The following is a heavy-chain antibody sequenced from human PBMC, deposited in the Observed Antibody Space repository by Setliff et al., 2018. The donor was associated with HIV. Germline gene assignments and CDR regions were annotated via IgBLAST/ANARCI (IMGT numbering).Heavy chain of an antibody. Sequence: PGGSLRLSCAASGFTFGSYAINWVRQAPGKGLEWVSAISSSGSTIFYADSVKGRFTISRDNAKNSLYLQMNSLRAEDTAVYYCALFYYGSSGHFDYWGQGTLVTVSS. CDR2: ISSSGSTI. CDR3: ALFYYGSSGHFDY. V-gene: IGHV3-48*01. D-gene: IGHD3-22*01. J-gene: IGHJ4*02. CDR1: GFTFGSYA.